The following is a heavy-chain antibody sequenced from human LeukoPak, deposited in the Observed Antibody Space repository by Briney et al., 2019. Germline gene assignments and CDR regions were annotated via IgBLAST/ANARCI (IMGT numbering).Heavy chain of an antibody. V-gene: IGHV3-30*01. CDR2: MSHDGSIQ. Sequence: PGGSLILSCAASGFRFSTFGMHWVRQAPGKGLEWVAVMSHDGSIQFYADSVKGRFTISRDNSKNTLFLQLNSLGAEDTAVYYCVRDRTSGYYNYYFAHWGQGTLVTVSS. CDR3: VRDRTSGYYNYYFAH. J-gene: IGHJ4*02. D-gene: IGHD3-22*01. CDR1: GFRFSTFG.